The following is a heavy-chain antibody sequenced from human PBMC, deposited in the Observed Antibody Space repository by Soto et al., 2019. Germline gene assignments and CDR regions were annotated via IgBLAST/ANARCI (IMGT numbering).Heavy chain of an antibody. CDR1: GFNFGSNS. D-gene: IGHD6-19*01. V-gene: IGHV3-23*01. CDR2: ISDTSHRI. J-gene: IGHJ5*02. Sequence: EVLLLGSGGGLVQPGGSLRLSCSASGFNFGSNSMAWVRQAPGKGLEYVASISDTSHRIFHAHPLKGRFTISRDNSRNRLYLEMKSLRAEDTALYYCVILADGKFDLWGQGTLVIVSS. CDR3: VILADGKFDL.